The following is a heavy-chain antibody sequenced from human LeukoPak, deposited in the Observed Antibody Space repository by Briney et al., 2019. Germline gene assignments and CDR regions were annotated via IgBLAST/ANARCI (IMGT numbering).Heavy chain of an antibody. CDR2: IYHSGST. D-gene: IGHD4-11*01. J-gene: IGHJ4*02. Sequence: ESGPTLVKPTQTLTLTCTFSGFSLSTSGVGVGWIRQPPGKGLEWIGYIYHSGSTYYNPSLKSRVTISVDTSKNQFSLKLSSVTAADTAVYYCAKSRSLGLQYFDTWGQGTLATVSS. CDR1: GFSLSTSGVG. V-gene: IGHV4-30-2*01. CDR3: AKSRSLGLQYFDT.